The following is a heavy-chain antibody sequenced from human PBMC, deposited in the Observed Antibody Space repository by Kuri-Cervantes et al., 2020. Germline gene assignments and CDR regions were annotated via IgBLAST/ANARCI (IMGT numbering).Heavy chain of an antibody. V-gene: IGHV1-2*02. D-gene: IGHD6-13*01. Sequence: ASVKVSCKASGYTFTSYYMHWVRQAPGQGLEWMGWINPNSGGTNYAQKFQGRVTMTRDTSISTAYMELSRLRSDDTAVDYCARDKLGRSSWHLYYSDYWGQGTLVTVSS. CDR1: GYTFTSYY. CDR3: ARDKLGRSSWHLYYSDY. CDR2: INPNSGGT. J-gene: IGHJ4*02.